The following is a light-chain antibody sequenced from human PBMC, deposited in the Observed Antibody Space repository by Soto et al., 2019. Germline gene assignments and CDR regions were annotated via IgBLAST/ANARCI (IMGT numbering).Light chain of an antibody. CDR3: QQANSFHLT. Sequence: DIQMTQSPSSVSASVGDRVSITCRACQGISSWLARYQQKPGRAPKLLIYTGSSLQSGVPSRFSGTGSGTDFPITISSPQPEDVATDYCQQANSFHLTFGGGTKVEIK. V-gene: IGKV1-12*01. CDR2: TGS. J-gene: IGKJ4*01. CDR1: QGISSW.